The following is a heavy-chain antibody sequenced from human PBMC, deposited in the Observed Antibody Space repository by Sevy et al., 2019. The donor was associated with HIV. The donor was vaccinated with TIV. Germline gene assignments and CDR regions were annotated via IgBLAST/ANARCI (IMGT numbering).Heavy chain of an antibody. V-gene: IGHV4-59*01. CDR1: GGSISSYY. CDR2: IYYSGST. D-gene: IGHD2-2*01. CDR3: ARGDLADDCSSTSCYFRPYYYYYMDV. Sequence: SETLSLTCTVSGGSISSYYWSWIRQPPGKGLEWIGYIYYSGSTNYNPSLKSRVTISVDTSKNQFSLKLSSVTAVDTAVYYCARGDLADDCSSTSCYFRPYYYYYMDVWGKGTTVTVSS. J-gene: IGHJ6*03.